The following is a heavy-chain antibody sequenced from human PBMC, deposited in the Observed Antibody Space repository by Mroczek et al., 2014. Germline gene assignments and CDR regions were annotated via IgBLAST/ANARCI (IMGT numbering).Heavy chain of an antibody. V-gene: IGHV4-59*01. Sequence: VQLVETGPGLVKPSETLSLTCTVSGGSISSYYWSWIRQPPGKGLEWIGYIYYSGSTNYNPSLKSRVTISVDTSKNQFSLKLSSVTAADTAVYYCARVVAVAGTYYFDYVGQGTLVTVSS. D-gene: IGHD6-19*01. CDR3: ARVVAVAGTYYFDY. CDR2: IYYSGST. CDR1: GGSISSYY. J-gene: IGHJ4*02.